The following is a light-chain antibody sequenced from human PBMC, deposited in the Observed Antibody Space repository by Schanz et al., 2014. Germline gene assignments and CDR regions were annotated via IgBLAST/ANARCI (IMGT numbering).Light chain of an antibody. CDR3: QQYGSSPWT. V-gene: IGKV3-20*01. J-gene: IGKJ1*01. Sequence: ENVLTQSPGTLSLSPGDRATLSCRASRAFSSSYLAWYQQKPGQAPRLLIHAASTRATGIADRFSGSASGTDFTLSISRLEPEDFAGYYWQQYGSSPWTFGQGTKGE. CDR2: AAS. CDR1: RAFSSSY.